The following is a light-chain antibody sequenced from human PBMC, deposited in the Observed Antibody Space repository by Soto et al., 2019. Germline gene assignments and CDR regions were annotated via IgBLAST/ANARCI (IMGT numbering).Light chain of an antibody. J-gene: IGKJ4*01. V-gene: IGKV3D-15*01. CDR3: QQYHTWPIT. CDR1: QSVSIS. Sequence: ESVMTQSPATLAVSPGQRATLSCRASQSVSISLAWYQQKPGQAPRLLIYGASSRATGIPDRFSGSGSGTDFTLTISRLEPEDFAIYYCQQYHTWPITFGGGTKVDI. CDR2: GAS.